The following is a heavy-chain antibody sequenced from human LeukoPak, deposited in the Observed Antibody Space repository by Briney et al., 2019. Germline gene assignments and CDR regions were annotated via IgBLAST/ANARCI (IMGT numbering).Heavy chain of an antibody. V-gene: IGHV3-23*01. D-gene: IGHD6-13*01. J-gene: IGHJ4*02. Sequence: PGGSLRLSCAVSGFTFSSYAMSWVRQAPGKGLEWVSTINGSGDNTYSADSVRGRFTISRDNSKNTLYLQMNSLRAEDTAIYYCAKVSWANYFDYWGQGTLVTVSS. CDR3: AKVSWANYFDY. CDR2: INGSGDNT. CDR1: GFTFSSYA.